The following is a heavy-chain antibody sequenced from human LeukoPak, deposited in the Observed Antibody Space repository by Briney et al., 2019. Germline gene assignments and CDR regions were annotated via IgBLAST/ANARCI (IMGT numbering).Heavy chain of an antibody. CDR2: VAYTGST. CDR1: GGSITSGEHY. Sequence: SETLSLTCTVSGGSITSGEHYCSWIRQPPGKGLEWIGYVAYTGSTNYNPSLSSRVTMSVDTSKNQFSLKLSSVTAADTAVYYCARDQYDGSGYFLGNDYWGQGILVTVSS. V-gene: IGHV4-30-4*01. D-gene: IGHD3-22*01. J-gene: IGHJ4*02. CDR3: ARDQYDGSGYFLGNDY.